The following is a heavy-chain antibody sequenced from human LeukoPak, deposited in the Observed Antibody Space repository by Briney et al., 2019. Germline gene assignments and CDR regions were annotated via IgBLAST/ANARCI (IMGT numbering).Heavy chain of an antibody. CDR2: ISSSSNYI. Sequence: PGGSLRLSCAASGFTFSSYSMNWGRQAPGKGPEWVSSISSSSNYIYYADSVKGRFTISRDNAKNSLYLQMNSLRAEDTAVYYCARKGEMATIDDYWGQGTLVTVSS. CDR3: ARKGEMATIDDY. J-gene: IGHJ4*02. D-gene: IGHD5-24*01. CDR1: GFTFSSYS. V-gene: IGHV3-21*01.